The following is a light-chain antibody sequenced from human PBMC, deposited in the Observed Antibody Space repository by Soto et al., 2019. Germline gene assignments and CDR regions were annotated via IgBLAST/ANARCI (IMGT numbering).Light chain of an antibody. J-gene: IGKJ2*01. CDR1: QDISNY. CDR2: DAS. V-gene: IGKV1-33*01. CDR3: QQYDNLPRT. Sequence: DIQMTQSPSSLSASVGDRVTITCRASQDISNYLNWYQQIPGKAPKLLIYDASNLETGVPSRFSGSGSGTHFTFTISSLQPEDIATYYCQQYDNLPRTFGQGTKLEIK.